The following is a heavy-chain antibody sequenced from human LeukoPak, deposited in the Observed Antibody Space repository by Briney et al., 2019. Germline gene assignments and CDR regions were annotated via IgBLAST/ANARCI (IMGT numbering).Heavy chain of an antibody. V-gene: IGHV1-2*04. Sequence: ASVKVSCKASGYTFTGYYMHWVRQAPGQGLEWMGWINPNSGGTNYAQKFQGWVTMTRDTSISTAYMELSRLRSDDTAVYYCARDLTSSGPIAAAGTGAFDIWGQGTMVTVSS. J-gene: IGHJ3*02. D-gene: IGHD6-13*01. CDR1: GYTFTGYY. CDR3: ARDLTSSGPIAAAGTGAFDI. CDR2: INPNSGGT.